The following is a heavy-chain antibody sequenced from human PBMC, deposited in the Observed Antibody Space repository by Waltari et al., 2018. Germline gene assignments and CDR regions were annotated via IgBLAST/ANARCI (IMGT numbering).Heavy chain of an antibody. Sequence: QVQLQESGPGLVKPSETLSLTCAVSGYSISSGYYWGWIRQPPGKGLEWIGSIYHSGNTYYNPSLKSRVTISVDTSKNQFSLKLSSVTAADTAVYYCARQQQLVGVDYWGQGTLVTVSS. J-gene: IGHJ4*02. V-gene: IGHV4-38-2*01. D-gene: IGHD6-6*01. CDR2: IYHSGNT. CDR3: ARQQQLVGVDY. CDR1: GYSISSGYY.